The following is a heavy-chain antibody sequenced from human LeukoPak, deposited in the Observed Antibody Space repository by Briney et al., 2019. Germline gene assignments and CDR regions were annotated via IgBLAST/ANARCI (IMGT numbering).Heavy chain of an antibody. CDR1: GFTFSSYA. J-gene: IGHJ4*02. V-gene: IGHV3-23*01. CDR2: ISGSGGST. D-gene: IGHD6-19*01. CDR3: AKDGLGSSRWLKAPRVY. Sequence: GGSLRLSCAASGFTFSSYAMSWVRQAPGKGLEWVSAISGSGGSTYYADSVKGRFTISRDNSKNTLYLQMNSLRAEDTAVYYCAKDGLGSSRWLKAPRVYWGQGTLVTVSS.